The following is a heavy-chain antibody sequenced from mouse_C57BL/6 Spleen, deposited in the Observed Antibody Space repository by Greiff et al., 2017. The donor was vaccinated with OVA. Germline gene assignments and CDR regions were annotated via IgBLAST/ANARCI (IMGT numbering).Heavy chain of an antibody. D-gene: IGHD2-4*01. CDR2: IDPSDSYT. V-gene: IGHV1-69*01. CDR1: GYTFTSYW. Sequence: QVQLQQPGAELVMPGASVKLSCKASGYTFTSYWMHWVKQRPGQGLEWIGEIDPSDSYTNYNQKFKGKSTLTVDKSSSTAYMQLSRLTSEDSAVYYCARLRGGYYDYDNAMDYWGQGTSVTVSS. J-gene: IGHJ4*01. CDR3: ARLRGGYYDYDNAMDY.